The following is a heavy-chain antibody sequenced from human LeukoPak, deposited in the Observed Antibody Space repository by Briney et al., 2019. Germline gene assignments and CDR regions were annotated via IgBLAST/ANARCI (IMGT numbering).Heavy chain of an antibody. Sequence: GASVQVSCKATGDTFSSYAISWVRQAPGQGLEWMGGIIPIFGTANYAQKFQGRVTITTDESTSTAYMELSSLRSEDTAVYYCARDRYSSSWYYLDYWGQGTLVTVSS. V-gene: IGHV1-69*05. CDR2: IIPIFGTA. CDR1: GDTFSSYA. CDR3: ARDRYSSSWYYLDY. J-gene: IGHJ4*02. D-gene: IGHD6-13*01.